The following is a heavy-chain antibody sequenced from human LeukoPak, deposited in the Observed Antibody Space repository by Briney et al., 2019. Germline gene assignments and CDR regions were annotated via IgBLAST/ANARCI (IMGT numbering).Heavy chain of an antibody. Sequence: GGSLRLSCAASGFTFSSCWMHWVRQAPGKGLVWVSRINSDGSSTSYADSVKGRFTISRGNAKNTLYRQMNSLRAEDTAVYYCAKSRDGYNGHWGQGTLVTVSS. CDR2: INSDGSST. J-gene: IGHJ4*02. D-gene: IGHD5-24*01. CDR3: AKSRDGYNGH. CDR1: GFTFSSCW. V-gene: IGHV3-74*01.